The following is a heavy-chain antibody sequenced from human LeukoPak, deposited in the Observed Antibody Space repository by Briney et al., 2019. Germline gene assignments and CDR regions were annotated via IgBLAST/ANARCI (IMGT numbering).Heavy chain of an antibody. CDR3: AREATDYYGSGSYGWFDP. CDR2: IYHSGST. J-gene: IGHJ5*02. D-gene: IGHD3-10*01. V-gene: IGHV4-30-2*01. Sequence: SETLSLTCAVSGGSISSGGYSWSWIRQPPGKGLEWIGYIYHSGSTYYNPSLKSRVAISVDRSKNQFSLKLSSVTAAYTAVYYCAREATDYYGSGSYGWFDPWGQGTLVTVSS. CDR1: GGSISSGGYS.